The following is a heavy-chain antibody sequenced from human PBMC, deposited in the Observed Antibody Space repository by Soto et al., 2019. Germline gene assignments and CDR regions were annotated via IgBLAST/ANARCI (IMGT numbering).Heavy chain of an antibody. D-gene: IGHD2-21*02. V-gene: IGHV4-59*12. CDR1: GGSISSYY. J-gene: IGHJ4*02. CDR3: ARDGMTTGDT. Sequence: LSLTCTVSGGSISSYYWSWIRQPPGKGLEWIGYIYSSGFTTYNPSLKGRLTISMDTPENRISLKLDSVTAADAGVYFCARDGMTTGDTWGPGTLVTVSS. CDR2: IYSSGFT.